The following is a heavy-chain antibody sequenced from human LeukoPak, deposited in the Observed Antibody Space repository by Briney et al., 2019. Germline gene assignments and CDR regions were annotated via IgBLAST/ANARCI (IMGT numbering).Heavy chain of an antibody. Sequence: SETLSLTCTVSGGSISSGGYYWSWIRQHPGKGLEWIGYICYSGSTYYNPSLKSRVTISVDTSKNQFSLKLSSVTAADTAVYYCVRDRGRKYQLRYWYFDPWGRGTLVTVSS. CDR1: GGSISSGGYY. CDR3: VRDRGRKYQLRYWYFDP. V-gene: IGHV4-31*03. CDR2: ICYSGST. D-gene: IGHD2-2*01. J-gene: IGHJ2*01.